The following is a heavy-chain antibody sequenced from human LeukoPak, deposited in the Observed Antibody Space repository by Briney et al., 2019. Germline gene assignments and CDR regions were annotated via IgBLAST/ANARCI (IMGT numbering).Heavy chain of an antibody. J-gene: IGHJ4*02. D-gene: IGHD6-13*01. Sequence: WIRQPPGKGLEWIGSIYYSGSTYYNPSLKSRVTISVDTSKNQFSLKLSSVTAADTAVYYCARLLYSSSWYVDYWGQGTLVTVSS. CDR3: ARLLYSSSWYVDY. V-gene: IGHV4-39*01. CDR2: IYYSGST.